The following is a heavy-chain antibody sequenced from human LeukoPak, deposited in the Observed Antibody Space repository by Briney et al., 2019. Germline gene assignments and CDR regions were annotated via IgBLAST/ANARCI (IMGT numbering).Heavy chain of an antibody. J-gene: IGHJ5*02. CDR1: GYSFTSYW. D-gene: IGHD6-13*01. V-gene: IGHV5-51*01. CDR2: IFPGDSDT. CDR3: ARRIAAADTWFDP. Sequence: GESLKISCKGSGYSFTSYWIGGVRQMPGKGLEWIVIIFPGDSDTRYSPSFQGQVTISADKSISTAYLQWSSLKASDTAMYYCARRIAAADTWFDPWGQGTLVTVSS.